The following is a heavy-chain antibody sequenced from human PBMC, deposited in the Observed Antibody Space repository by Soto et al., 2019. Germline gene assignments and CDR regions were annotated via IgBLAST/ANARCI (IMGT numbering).Heavy chain of an antibody. J-gene: IGHJ4*02. CDR2: VSTSGGTT. CDR1: GFTFSNYA. Sequence: EVQLLESGGGLVQPGGSLRLSCVASGFTFSNYAMSWVRQAPGKGLEWVSSVSTSGGTTFYADSVKGRFTISRDNSENKLYLPMNSLRAADTAGYYCAKGMTDFCDYSGCTPIDYWGQGTLVTVSS. CDR3: AKGMTDFCDYSGCTPIDY. D-gene: IGHD3-22*01. V-gene: IGHV3-23*01.